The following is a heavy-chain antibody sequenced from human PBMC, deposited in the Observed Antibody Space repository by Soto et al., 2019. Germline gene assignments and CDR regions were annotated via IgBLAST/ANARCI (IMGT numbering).Heavy chain of an antibody. CDR2: IYYSGST. CDR1: GGSISSHY. D-gene: IGHD6-6*01. CDR3: TRDPSIAARMSWFDP. Sequence: PSETLSLTCTVSGGSISSHYWSWIRQPPGKGLEWIGYIYYSGSTNYNPSLKSRVTISVDTSKNEFSLKLSSVTAADTAVYYCTRDPSIAARMSWFDPWGQGTLVTVSS. V-gene: IGHV4-59*11. J-gene: IGHJ5*02.